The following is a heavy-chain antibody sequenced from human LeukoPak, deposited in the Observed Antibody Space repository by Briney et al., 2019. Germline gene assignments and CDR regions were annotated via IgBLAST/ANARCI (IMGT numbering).Heavy chain of an antibody. CDR2: INHSGST. D-gene: IGHD1-20*01. CDR1: GGSFSGYY. V-gene: IGHV4-34*01. Sequence: PSETLSLTCAVYGGSFSGYYWSWIRQPPGKGLEWIGEINHSGSTNYNPSLKSRVTISVDTSKNQFSLKLSSVTAADTAVYYCARGITGNSVVTLDYWGQGTLVTVSS. J-gene: IGHJ4*02. CDR3: ARGITGNSVVTLDY.